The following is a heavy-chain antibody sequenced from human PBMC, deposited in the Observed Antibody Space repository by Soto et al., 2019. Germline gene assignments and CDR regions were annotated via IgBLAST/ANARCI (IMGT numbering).Heavy chain of an antibody. CDR1: GGIFSTYA. V-gene: IGHV1-69*01. CDR2: IIPLFGTP. CDR3: ARDRDDYGSGNYYNRIDF. J-gene: IGHJ4*02. Sequence: QVQLVQSGAAVKKPGSSVKVSCKASGGIFSTYAISWLRQAPGQGLEWMGGIIPLFGTPNYAQRFQGRVTITADESTSIAYMELSRLRSEDTAVYYCARDRDDYGSGNYYNRIDFWGQGTLVTVSS. D-gene: IGHD3-10*01.